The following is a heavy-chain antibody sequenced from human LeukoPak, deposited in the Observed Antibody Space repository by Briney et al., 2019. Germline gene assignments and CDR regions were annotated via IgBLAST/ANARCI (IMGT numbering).Heavy chain of an antibody. Sequence: GRSLRLSCAASGFTFSSYGMHWVRRAPGKGLEWVAVISYDGSNKYYADSVKGRFTISRDNSKNTLYLQMNSLRAEDTAVYYCAKDRDSSGWYSARTYDYWGQGTLVTVSS. D-gene: IGHD6-19*01. V-gene: IGHV3-30*18. CDR1: GFTFSSYG. CDR3: AKDRDSSGWYSARTYDY. CDR2: ISYDGSNK. J-gene: IGHJ4*02.